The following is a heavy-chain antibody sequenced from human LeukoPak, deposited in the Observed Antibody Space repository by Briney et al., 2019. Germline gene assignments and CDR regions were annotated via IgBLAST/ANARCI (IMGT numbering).Heavy chain of an antibody. J-gene: IGHJ5*02. CDR1: GYTFTGYY. CDR2: INPNSGGT. CDR3: ARDGSSGWYGNWFDP. V-gene: IGHV1-2*04. Sequence: GASVKVSCKASGYTFTGYYMHWVRQAPGQGLEWMGWINPNSGGTNYAQKFQGWVTMTRDTSISTAYMELSRLRSDDTAVYYCARDGSSGWYGNWFDPWGQGTLVTVSS. D-gene: IGHD6-19*01.